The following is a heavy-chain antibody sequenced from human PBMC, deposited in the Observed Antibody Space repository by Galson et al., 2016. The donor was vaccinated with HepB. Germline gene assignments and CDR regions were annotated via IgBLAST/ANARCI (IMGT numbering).Heavy chain of an antibody. J-gene: IGHJ4*02. CDR1: GVTFGDYA. V-gene: IGHV3-49*03. D-gene: IGHD3-10*01. Sequence: SLRLSCAASGVTFGDYALSWFRQTPGKGLEWVGFIRSKTYGVTSEYAASVKARFTIPRDDSKSIAYRKMNSLRIEDTAMYYCSRERPVGSYYGLGSHPNDFWGQGTQVTVSS. CDR2: IRSKTYGVTS. CDR3: SRERPVGSYYGLGSHPNDF.